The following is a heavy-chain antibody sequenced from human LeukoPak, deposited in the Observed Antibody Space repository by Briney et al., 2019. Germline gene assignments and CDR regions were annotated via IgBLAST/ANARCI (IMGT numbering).Heavy chain of an antibody. V-gene: IGHV3-7*01. CDR1: GFILNGHW. D-gene: IGHD3-16*01. Sequence: QPGGSLRLSCTGSGFILNGHWVSWVRQAAGKGLEWVASIRQNGIEKHYVDSVKGRFIISRDNSEKSVSLQMNNLRDEDTATYYCARLLGESTIYDLWGQGTLVTVAS. CDR3: ARLLGESTIYDL. CDR2: IRQNGIEK. J-gene: IGHJ5*02.